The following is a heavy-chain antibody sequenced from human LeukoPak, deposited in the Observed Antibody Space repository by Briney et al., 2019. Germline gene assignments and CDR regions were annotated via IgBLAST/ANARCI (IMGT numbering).Heavy chain of an antibody. CDR3: PRDDGWQPFDY. Sequence: PGGSLRLSCAASGFTFSSYWMSWVRQAPGKGLEGVANINQDGSEKYYVDSVKGRFTISRDNAKNSLYLQMNSLRADESVVYYCPRDDGWQPFDYWGQGTLVTVSS. CDR2: INQDGSEK. D-gene: IGHD4-23*01. J-gene: IGHJ4*02. V-gene: IGHV3-7*01. CDR1: GFTFSSYW.